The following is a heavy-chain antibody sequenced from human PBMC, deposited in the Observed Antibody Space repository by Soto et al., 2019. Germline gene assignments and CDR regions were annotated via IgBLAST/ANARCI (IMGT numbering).Heavy chain of an antibody. V-gene: IGHV3-33*01. Sequence: QVQLVESGGGVVQPGRSLRLSCAASGFTFSSYGMHWVRQAPGKGLEWVAVIWYDGSNKYYADSVKGRFTISRDNSENTLYLQMNSRRAEDTAVYYCGRDGVTFGGVIVIGWFDPWGQGTLVTVSS. CDR2: IWYDGSNK. D-gene: IGHD3-16*02. CDR1: GFTFSSYG. J-gene: IGHJ5*02. CDR3: GRDGVTFGGVIVIGWFDP.